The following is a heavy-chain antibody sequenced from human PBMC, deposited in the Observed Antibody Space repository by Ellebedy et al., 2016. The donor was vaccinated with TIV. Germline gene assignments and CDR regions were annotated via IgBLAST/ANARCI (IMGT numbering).Heavy chain of an antibody. CDR1: GFNFGSAW. D-gene: IGHD2-15*01. CDR2: SKSKRDVEAT. CDR3: TTDEGGTRY. Sequence: GESLKISCAASGFNFGSAWMNWVRQAPGKGLEWVGRSKSKRDVEATDYVAPVKGRFTISRDDSKATRYRQMNSLKTEDTAVYYCTTDEGGTRYWGQGTLVTVSS. J-gene: IGHJ4*02. V-gene: IGHV3-15*07.